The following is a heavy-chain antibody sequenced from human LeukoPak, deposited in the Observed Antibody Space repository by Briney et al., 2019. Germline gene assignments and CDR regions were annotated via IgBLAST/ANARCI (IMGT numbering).Heavy chain of an antibody. D-gene: IGHD6-13*01. CDR3: ARDRGVAAAGRPIDY. CDR1: GYTFTGYY. J-gene: IGHJ4*02. Sequence: ASVKVSCKASGYTFTGYYMHWVRQAPGQGLEWMGWISAYNGNTNYAQKLQGSVTMTTDTSTSTAYMELRSLRSDDTAVYYCARDRGVAAAGRPIDYWGQGTLVTVSS. CDR2: ISAYNGNT. V-gene: IGHV1-18*04.